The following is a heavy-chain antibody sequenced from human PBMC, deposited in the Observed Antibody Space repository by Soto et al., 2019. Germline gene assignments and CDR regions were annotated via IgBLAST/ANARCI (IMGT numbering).Heavy chain of an antibody. CDR3: ARDYYDGSASYGIEF. V-gene: IGHV1-2*04. D-gene: IGHD3-16*01. Sequence: QVHLVQSGAEVKKPGASVKVSCKASGYTFTGYYIHRVRQAPGQGLEWMGWINPKRGGANIAQKFQGWVTMTRDTSISTTYMELSNLRSNETAVYYCARDYYDGSASYGIEFWGQGTMVTVAS. J-gene: IGHJ3*01. CDR1: GYTFTGYY. CDR2: INPKRGGA.